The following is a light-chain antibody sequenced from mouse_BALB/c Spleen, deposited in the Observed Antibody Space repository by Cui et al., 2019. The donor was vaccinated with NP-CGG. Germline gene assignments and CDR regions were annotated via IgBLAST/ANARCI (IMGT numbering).Light chain of an antibody. CDR3: QKYSKLPP. CDR1: ADISTY. CDR2: YAS. J-gene: IGKJ5*01. Sequence: SSLSASLGDRVTIPCRASADISTYLNWYQQKPDGTIKHLIYYASGLHSGVPSRFSGNGFGADFSLTNSNLETEVIATYYWQKYSKLPPFGVGTKLGLK. V-gene: IGKV10-95*01.